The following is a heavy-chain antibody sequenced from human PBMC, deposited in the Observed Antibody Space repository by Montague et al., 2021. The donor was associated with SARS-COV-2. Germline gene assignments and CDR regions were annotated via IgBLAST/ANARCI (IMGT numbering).Heavy chain of an antibody. V-gene: IGHV3-30*04. D-gene: IGHD1/OR15-1a*01. CDR1: GFNFNSYP. CDR2: ISSDGGAK. J-gene: IGHJ3*02. CDR3: ARDSEQLPPGAFDI. Sequence: SLRLSCAASGFNFNSYPMHWVRQTPGKGLEWVAVISSDGGAKYSADSVKGRFTISRDNSKNTLFLEMNSLRAEDTAVYYCARDSEQLPPGAFDIWGQGTVVTVSS.